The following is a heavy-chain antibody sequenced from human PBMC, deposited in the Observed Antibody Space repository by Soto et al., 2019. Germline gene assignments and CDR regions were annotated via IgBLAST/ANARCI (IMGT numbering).Heavy chain of an antibody. V-gene: IGHV1-69*13. CDR1: GGTFSSYA. Sequence: ASVKVSCKASGGTFSSYAISWVRQAPGQGLEWMGGIIPIFGTANYAQKFQGRVTITADESTSTAYMELSSLRSEDTAVYYCARGDYGEYVDYYYGMDVWGQGTTVTVSS. CDR2: IIPIFGTA. D-gene: IGHD4-17*01. CDR3: ARGDYGEYVDYYYGMDV. J-gene: IGHJ6*02.